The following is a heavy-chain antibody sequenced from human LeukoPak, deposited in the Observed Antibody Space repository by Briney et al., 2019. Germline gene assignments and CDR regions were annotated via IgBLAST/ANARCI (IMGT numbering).Heavy chain of an antibody. CDR2: ISGSGHNT. CDR3: AKWREGTMVYFDY. Sequence: GGSLRLSCAASGFTFSSYAMTWVRQAPGKGLEWVSAISGSGHNTYYADSVKGRFTISRDNSKNTVYLQMNSLRAGDTALYYCAKWREGTMVYFDYWGQGTLVTVSS. J-gene: IGHJ4*02. V-gene: IGHV3-23*01. D-gene: IGHD3-10*01. CDR1: GFTFSSYA.